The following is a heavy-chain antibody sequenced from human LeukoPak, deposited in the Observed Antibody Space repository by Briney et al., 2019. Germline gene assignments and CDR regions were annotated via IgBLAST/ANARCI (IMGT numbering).Heavy chain of an antibody. CDR3: ARVPMVGSGSRYFDY. V-gene: IGHV3-21*01. CDR2: ISSSSSYI. D-gene: IGHD3-10*01. J-gene: IGHJ4*02. CDR1: GFTFSSYS. Sequence: PGGSLRLSCAASGFTFSSYSMNWVRQAPGKGLEWVSSISSSSSYIYYADSVKGRFTISRDNAKNSLYLQMNSLRAEDTAVYYCARVPMVGSGSRYFDYWGQGTLVTVSS.